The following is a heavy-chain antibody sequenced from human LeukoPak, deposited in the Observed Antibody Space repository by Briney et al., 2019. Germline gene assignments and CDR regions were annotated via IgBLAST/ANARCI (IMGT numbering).Heavy chain of an antibody. D-gene: IGHD3-3*01. V-gene: IGHV3-30-3*01. CDR2: ISYDGSNK. Sequence: GGSLRLSCAASGFTFSSYAMHWVRQAPGKGLEWVAVISYDGSNKYYADSVKGRFTISRDNSKNTLYLQMNSLRAEDTAVYYCASRFLEWPGDYWGQGTLVTVSS. J-gene: IGHJ4*02. CDR1: GFTFSSYA. CDR3: ASRFLEWPGDY.